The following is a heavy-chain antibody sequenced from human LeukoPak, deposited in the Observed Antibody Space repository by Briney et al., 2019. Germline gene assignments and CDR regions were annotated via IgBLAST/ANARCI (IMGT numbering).Heavy chain of an antibody. CDR1: GGSISSYY. D-gene: IGHD5/OR15-5a*01. V-gene: IGHV4-4*09. CDR2: IYTSGST. Sequence: SETLSLTCTVSGGSISSYYWSWIRQPPGKGLEWIGYIYTSGSTNYNPSLESRVTISVDTSKNQFSLKLSSVTAADTAVYYCARLPSPLYEGSFDYWGQGTLVTVSS. CDR3: ARLPSPLYEGSFDY. J-gene: IGHJ4*02.